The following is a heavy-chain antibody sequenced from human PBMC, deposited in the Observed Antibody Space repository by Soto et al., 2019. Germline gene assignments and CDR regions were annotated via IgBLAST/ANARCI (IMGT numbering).Heavy chain of an antibody. D-gene: IGHD3-9*01. CDR2: IYYSGST. Sequence: SETLSLTCTVSGGSISSGGYYWSWIRQHPGKGLEWIGYIYYSGSTYYNPSLKSRVTISVDTSKNQFSLKLSSVTAADTAVYYCARVPPYFDWLSPTVWFDPWGQGTLVTVSS. CDR3: ARVPPYFDWLSPTVWFDP. V-gene: IGHV4-31*03. J-gene: IGHJ5*02. CDR1: GGSISSGGYY.